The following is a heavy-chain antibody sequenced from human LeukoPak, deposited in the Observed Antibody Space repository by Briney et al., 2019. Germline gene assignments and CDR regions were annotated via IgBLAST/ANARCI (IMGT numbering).Heavy chain of an antibody. D-gene: IGHD3-9*01. Sequence: ASVTVSCKASGYTFSSYGISWVRQAPGQGLEWMGWMNPNSGNTGYAQKFQGRVTMTRNTSISTAYMELSSLRSEDTAVYYCARGRSPRYFDWLLSEYYFDYWGQGTLVTVSS. CDR1: GYTFSSYG. V-gene: IGHV1-8*02. CDR3: ARGRSPRYFDWLLSEYYFDY. J-gene: IGHJ4*02. CDR2: MNPNSGNT.